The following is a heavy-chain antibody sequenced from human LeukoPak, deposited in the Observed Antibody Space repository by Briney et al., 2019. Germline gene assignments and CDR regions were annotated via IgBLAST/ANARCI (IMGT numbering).Heavy chain of an antibody. D-gene: IGHD3-22*01. V-gene: IGHV1-18*01. CDR2: ISAYNGNT. CDR3: ASIPWTEDSSGYYYPRYYYMDV. CDR1: GYTFTSYG. Sequence: GASVKVSCKASGYTFTSYGISWVRQAPGQGLEWMGWISAYNGNTNYAQKLQGRVTMTTDTSTSIAYMELRSLRSDDTAVYYCASIPWTEDSSGYYYPRYYYMDVWGKGTTVTVSS. J-gene: IGHJ6*03.